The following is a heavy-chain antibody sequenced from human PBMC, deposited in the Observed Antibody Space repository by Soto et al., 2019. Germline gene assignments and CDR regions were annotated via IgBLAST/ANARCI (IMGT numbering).Heavy chain of an antibody. CDR1: GFSFDDYA. CDR2: ISWKSSSI. CDR3: AKSTGGTANGLDV. D-gene: IGHD2-8*02. J-gene: IGHJ6*02. V-gene: IGHV3-9*01. Sequence: VQLVESGGGLVQPGRSLRLSCVASGFSFDDYAMHWVRQAPGKGLEWVSGISWKSSSIGYADSVKGRFTISRDNAKKSLHLQMNSLRVDDTAVYYCAKSTGGTANGLDVWGQGTTVTVSS.